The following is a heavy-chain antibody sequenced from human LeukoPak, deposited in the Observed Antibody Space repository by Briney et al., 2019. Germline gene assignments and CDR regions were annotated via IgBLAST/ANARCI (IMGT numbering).Heavy chain of an antibody. J-gene: IGHJ6*03. CDR1: GYSISSGYY. V-gene: IGHV4-38-2*02. Sequence: PSETLSLTCTVSGYSISSGYYWGWIRQPPGKGLEWIGSIYHSGSSYYNPSLNSRVTISVDTSKNQFSLKLRSVTAADTAVYYCARTTEGGYTYGYFYYYYMDVWGKGTTVTISS. CDR3: ARTTEGGYTYGYFYYYYMDV. CDR2: IYHSGSS. D-gene: IGHD5-18*01.